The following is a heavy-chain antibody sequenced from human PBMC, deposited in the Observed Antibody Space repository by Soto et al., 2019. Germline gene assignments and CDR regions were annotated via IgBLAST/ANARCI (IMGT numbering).Heavy chain of an antibody. CDR2: VIPIFDVT. V-gene: IGHV1-69*02. D-gene: IGHD6-13*01. J-gene: IGHJ4*02. Sequence: QVQLVQSGSEVKKPGSSVKVSCKASGGTFSIYTISWVRQAPGQGLEWMGRVIPIFDVTSYAQRFHGRVTITADKSTTTAYMELSSLRSEDTAVYYCARDRDNSNWPNFDYWGQGTLVTVSS. CDR1: GGTFSIYT. CDR3: ARDRDNSNWPNFDY.